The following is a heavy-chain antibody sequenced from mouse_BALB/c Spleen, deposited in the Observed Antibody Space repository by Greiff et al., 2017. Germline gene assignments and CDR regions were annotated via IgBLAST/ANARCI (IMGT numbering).Heavy chain of an antibody. J-gene: IGHJ3*01. D-gene: IGHD2-4*01. CDR1: GFSLTSYG. V-gene: IGHV2-2*02. CDR2: IWSGGST. Sequence: VKLQESGPGLVQPSQSLSITCTVSGFSLTSYGVHWVRQSPGKGLEWLGVIWSGGSTDYNAAFISRLSISKDNSKSQVFFKMNSLQANDTAIYYCKGDYPFAYWGQGTLVTVSA. CDR3: KGDYPFAY.